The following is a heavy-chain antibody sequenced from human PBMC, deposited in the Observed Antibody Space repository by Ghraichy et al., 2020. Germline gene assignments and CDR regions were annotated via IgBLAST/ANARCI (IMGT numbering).Heavy chain of an antibody. CDR3: ARAGRDCSDGGCSYMDV. CDR1: GFTFSDYS. CDR2: ISTSSSTI. V-gene: IGHV3-48*01. Sequence: GVLNISCAAFGFTFSDYSMDWVRQAPGKGLEWVSYISTSSSTIYYADSVQGRFTISRDNAKNSLYLQMSGLRAEDTAVYYCARAGRDCSDGGCSYMDVWGKGATVTVSS. D-gene: IGHD2-15*01. J-gene: IGHJ6*03.